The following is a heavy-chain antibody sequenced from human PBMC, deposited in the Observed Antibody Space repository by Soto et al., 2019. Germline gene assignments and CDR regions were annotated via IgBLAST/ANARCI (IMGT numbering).Heavy chain of an antibody. V-gene: IGHV3-30*04. D-gene: IGHD3-22*01. CDR1: GFTCSRSA. CDR2: ISADGTNK. CDR3: AKNPGYYYDSTGYHFDY. J-gene: IGHJ4*02. Sequence: GGSLRLSCAASGFTCSRSAIHWVRQAPGKGLDWVAVISADGTNKYYADSVKGRFTISRDNSKNTLYLQMNSLRDDDTAVYYCAKNPGYYYDSTGYHFDYWGQGTLVTVSS.